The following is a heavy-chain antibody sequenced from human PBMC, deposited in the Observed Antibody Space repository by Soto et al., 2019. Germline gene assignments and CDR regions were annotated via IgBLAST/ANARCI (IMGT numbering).Heavy chain of an antibody. V-gene: IGHV4-59*13. CDR1: GGSIDTYY. J-gene: IGHJ6*02. D-gene: IGHD3-3*01. CDR2: VYYSGST. CDR3: AKSFWRGYPYYYYGTDV. Sequence: TLSLTCTVSGGSIDTYYWSWIRQPPGKGLEWIGCVYYSGSTNYNPSLKSRVTISVDTSKNQFSLKLSSVTAADTAVYYCAKSFWRGYPYYYYGTDVWGQGTTVTVSS.